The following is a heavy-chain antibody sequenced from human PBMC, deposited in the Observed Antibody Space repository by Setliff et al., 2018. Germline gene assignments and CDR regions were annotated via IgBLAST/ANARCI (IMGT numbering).Heavy chain of an antibody. V-gene: IGHV4-59*08. CDR3: ARGVIRNYDILTGYYP. CDR1: GGSVTSHY. CDR2: IFYSGDT. J-gene: IGHJ5*02. Sequence: LSLTCAVSGGSVTSHYWSWIRQPPGKGLEWIGFIFYSGDTNSNPSLKSRVTMSVDTSKNQFFLKLNSVTAADTAVYYCARGVIRNYDILTGYYPWGQGTLVTVSS. D-gene: IGHD3-9*01.